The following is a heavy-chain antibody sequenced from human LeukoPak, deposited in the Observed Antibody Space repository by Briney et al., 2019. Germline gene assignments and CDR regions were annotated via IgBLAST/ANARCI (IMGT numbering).Heavy chain of an antibody. CDR2: INHSGST. J-gene: IGHJ5*02. CDR1: GYSISSGDY. D-gene: IGHD5-24*01. Sequence: SETLSLTCTVSGYSISSGDYWSWIRPPPGKGLEWIGEINHSGSTNYNPSLKSRVTISVDTSKNQFSLKLSSVTAADTAVYYCARRRDTRWPTSNWFDPWGQGTLVTVSS. V-gene: IGHV4-38-2*02. CDR3: ARRRDTRWPTSNWFDP.